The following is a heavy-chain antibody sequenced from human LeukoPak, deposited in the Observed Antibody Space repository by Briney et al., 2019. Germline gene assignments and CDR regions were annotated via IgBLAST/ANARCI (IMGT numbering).Heavy chain of an antibody. V-gene: IGHV3-23*01. D-gene: IGHD6-19*01. Sequence: PGGSLRLSCAASGFTFSSYAMSWVRQAPGKGLEWASAISGSGGSTYYADSVKGRFTISRDNSKNTLYLQMNSLRAEDTAVYYCAKASLKQWLPPGPGYWGQGTLVTVSS. J-gene: IGHJ4*02. CDR2: ISGSGGST. CDR3: AKASLKQWLPPGPGY. CDR1: GFTFSSYA.